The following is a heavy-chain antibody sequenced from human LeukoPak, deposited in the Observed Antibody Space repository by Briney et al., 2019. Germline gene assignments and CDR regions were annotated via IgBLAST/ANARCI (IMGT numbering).Heavy chain of an antibody. CDR1: GGSISSYY. D-gene: IGHD6-13*01. Sequence: SETLSLTCTVSGGSISSYYWNWIRQPPGKGLEWIGYIYYSGITNYNPSLKSRVTISVDTSKSQFSLKLSSVTAADTAVYYCARVGSSWYGWFDPWGQGTLVTVSS. J-gene: IGHJ5*02. CDR3: ARVGSSWYGWFDP. V-gene: IGHV4-59*12. CDR2: IYYSGIT.